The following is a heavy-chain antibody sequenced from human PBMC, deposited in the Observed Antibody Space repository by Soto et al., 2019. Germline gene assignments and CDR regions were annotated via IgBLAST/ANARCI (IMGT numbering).Heavy chain of an antibody. J-gene: IGHJ4*02. CDR1: GGSISSGGYS. V-gene: IGHV4-30-2*01. Sequence: QLQLQESGSGLVKPSQTLSFTCAVSGGSISSGGYSWSWIRQPPGKGLEWIGYIYHSGSTYYNPSLKSRVPISVARSKNQFSRKLSSVPAADTAVYYCARAGGLGAVAVDYWGQGTLVTVSS. D-gene: IGHD6-19*01. CDR3: ARAGGLGAVAVDY. CDR2: IYHSGST.